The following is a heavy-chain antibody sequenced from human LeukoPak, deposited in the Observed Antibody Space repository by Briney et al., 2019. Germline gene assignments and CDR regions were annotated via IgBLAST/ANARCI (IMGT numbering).Heavy chain of an antibody. CDR2: IYDSGST. CDR1: SSNY. CDR3: ARQGYSYGYLLDY. Sequence: SSNYMSWIRQPPGKGLEWIGSIYDSGSTYYNPSLKSRVTISVDTSKNQFSLKLSSVTAADTAVYYCARQGYSYGYLLDYWGQGTLVTVSS. D-gene: IGHD5-18*01. V-gene: IGHV4-39*01. J-gene: IGHJ4*02.